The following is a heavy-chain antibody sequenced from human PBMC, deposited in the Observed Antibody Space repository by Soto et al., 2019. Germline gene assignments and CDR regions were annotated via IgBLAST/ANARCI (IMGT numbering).Heavy chain of an antibody. CDR1: GFTFSTYA. Sequence: EVQLLESGGGLLQHGGSLRLSCAASGFTFSTYAMSWVRQAPGKGLEWVSAISSSGGTTYYADSVKGRFTISRDNSKNTLYLQMNSLRAEDTAVYYCAKYGSYGYFDYWGQGTLVTVSS. CDR3: AKYGSYGYFDY. J-gene: IGHJ4*02. CDR2: ISSSGGTT. D-gene: IGHD5-18*01. V-gene: IGHV3-23*01.